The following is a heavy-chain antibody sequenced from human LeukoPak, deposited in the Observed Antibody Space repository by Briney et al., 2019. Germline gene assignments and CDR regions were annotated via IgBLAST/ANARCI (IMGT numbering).Heavy chain of an antibody. V-gene: IGHV3-7*03. D-gene: IGHD3-10*01. J-gene: IGHJ4*02. CDR2: VSKDGRVK. Sequence: GSLRLSCAASGFTLSSYWMGWVRQAPGKGLEWVASVSKDGRVKKYVDSVRGRFTISRDNAKKSLFLQMNSLRAEDTAVYYCARDLDYYRSDYWGQGTLVTVSS. CDR1: GFTLSSYW. CDR3: ARDLDYYRSDY.